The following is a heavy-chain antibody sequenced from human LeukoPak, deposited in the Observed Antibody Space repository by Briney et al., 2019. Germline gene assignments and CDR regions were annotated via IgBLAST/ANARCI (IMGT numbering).Heavy chain of an antibody. J-gene: IGHJ4*02. Sequence: GASVKVSCKASGYTFTSYGISWVRQAPGQGLEWMGWISAYNGNTNYAQKLQGRVTMTTDTSTSTAYMELSRLRSDDTAVYYCARDSPSFEGYDFWSGSRPLDYWGQGTLVTVSS. V-gene: IGHV1-18*01. D-gene: IGHD3-3*01. CDR2: ISAYNGNT. CDR1: GYTFTSYG. CDR3: ARDSPSFEGYDFWSGSRPLDY.